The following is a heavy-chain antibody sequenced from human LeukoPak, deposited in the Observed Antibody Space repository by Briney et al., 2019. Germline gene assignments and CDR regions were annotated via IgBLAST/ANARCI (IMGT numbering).Heavy chain of an antibody. CDR3: ARRSGCEDY. D-gene: IGHD1-26*01. J-gene: IGHJ4*02. V-gene: IGHV3-74*01. Sequence: GGSLRLSCAASGFTFSHYWMQWVRQAPGKGLVWVSRINNDGSSTTYADSVKGRFTISRDNAKNTLYLQMNSLRAEDTAVYYCARRSGCEDYWGQGTLVTVSS. CDR1: GFTFSHYW. CDR2: INNDGSST.